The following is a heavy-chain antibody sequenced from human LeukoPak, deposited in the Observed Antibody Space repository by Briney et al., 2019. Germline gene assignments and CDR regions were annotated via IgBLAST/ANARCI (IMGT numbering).Heavy chain of an antibody. J-gene: IGHJ6*03. CDR3: ARSYGSGSYYYMDV. CDR1: GFTFNSYA. V-gene: IGHV3-30-3*01. D-gene: IGHD3-10*01. Sequence: GGSLRLSCAASGFTFNSYAMHWVRQAPGKGLEGVAVISYDGSNKYYTDSVKGRFTISRDNSKNTLYLQMNSLRAEDTAVYYCARSYGSGSYYYMDVWGKGTTVTVSS. CDR2: ISYDGSNK.